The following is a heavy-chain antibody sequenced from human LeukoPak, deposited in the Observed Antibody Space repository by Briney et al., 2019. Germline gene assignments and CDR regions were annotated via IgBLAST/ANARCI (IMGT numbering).Heavy chain of an antibody. CDR2: TSGSGGET. CDR3: AKDYQGGQPDMLGY. J-gene: IGHJ4*02. V-gene: IGHV3-23*01. D-gene: IGHD3-10*02. Sequence: WGSLSLTCPASGFSFSRYTLSWVRQAPGKGLEWVSGTSGSGGETWYADSVKGRFTISRDNSKDTLYLQMNSLRAEDTAVYYCAKDYQGGQPDMLGYWGQGTLVTVSS. CDR1: GFSFSRYT.